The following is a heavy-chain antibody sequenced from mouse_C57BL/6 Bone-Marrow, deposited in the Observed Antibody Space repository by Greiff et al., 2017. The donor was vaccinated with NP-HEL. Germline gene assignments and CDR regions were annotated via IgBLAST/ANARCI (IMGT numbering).Heavy chain of an antibody. CDR2: ILPGSGST. D-gene: IGHD2-5*01. CDR3: ARAAGYYSNPYWYFDV. J-gene: IGHJ1*03. V-gene: IGHV1-9*01. Sequence: VQLQESGAELMKPGASVKLSCKATGYTFTGYWIEWVKQRPGHGLEWIGEILPGSGSTNYNEKFKGKATFTADTSSNTAYIQLSSLTTEDYDIYYCARAAGYYSNPYWYFDVGGTGTTVTVSS. CDR1: GYTFTGYW.